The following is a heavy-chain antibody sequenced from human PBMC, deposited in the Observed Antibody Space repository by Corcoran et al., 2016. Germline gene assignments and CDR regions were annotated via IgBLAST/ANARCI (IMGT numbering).Heavy chain of an antibody. D-gene: IGHD3-10*01. Sequence: EVQLVQSGAEVKKPGESLKISCKGSGYSFTSYWIGWVRQMPGKGLEWMGIIYPGDSDTRYSPSFQGQVTISADKSISTAYLQWSSLKASDTAMYDCARILWFGEFGGNWFDPWGQGTLVTVSS. CDR2: IYPGDSDT. V-gene: IGHV5-51*01. CDR1: GYSFTSYW. J-gene: IGHJ5*02. CDR3: ARILWFGEFGGNWFDP.